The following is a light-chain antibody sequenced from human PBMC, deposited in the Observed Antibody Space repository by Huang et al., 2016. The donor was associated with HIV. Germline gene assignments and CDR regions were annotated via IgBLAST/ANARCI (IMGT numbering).Light chain of an antibody. Sequence: AIQMTQSPSSLSASVGDRVTITCRASQGITDYLAWYQQKPGKDPKLLISGASTLRSGVPSRFSGSGSGTDFTLTISSLQPEDYATYYCLQDHNYPRTFGQGTKVEI. V-gene: IGKV1-6*01. CDR1: QGITDY. CDR2: GAS. J-gene: IGKJ1*01. CDR3: LQDHNYPRT.